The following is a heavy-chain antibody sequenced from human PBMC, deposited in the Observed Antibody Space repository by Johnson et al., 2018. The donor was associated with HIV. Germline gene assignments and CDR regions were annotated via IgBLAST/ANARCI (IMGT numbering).Heavy chain of an antibody. CDR2: ISYDGSNK. CDR3: ARAPPGGAFDI. CDR1: GFTFGDYG. V-gene: IGHV3-30*03. Sequence: QVQLVESGGRVVQPGKSLRLSCAASGFTFGDYGMHWVRQAPGKGLEWVALISYDGSNKYYADSVKGRITISRDNSKYTVYLQMNSLRVEDTAVYYCARAPPGGAFDIWGQGTMVTVSS. D-gene: IGHD6-25*01. J-gene: IGHJ3*02.